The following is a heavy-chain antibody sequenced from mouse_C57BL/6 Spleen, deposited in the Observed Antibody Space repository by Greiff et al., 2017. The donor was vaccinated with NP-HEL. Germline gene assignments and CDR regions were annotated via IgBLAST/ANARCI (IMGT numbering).Heavy chain of an antibody. CDR3: ARRAPRYYGSSYWYFDV. Sequence: QVQLQQSGPELVKPGASVKLSCKASGYTFTSYDINWVKQRPGQGLEWIGWIYPRDGSTKYNEKFKGTATLTVDTSSSTAYMELHSLTSEDSAVYFCARRAPRYYGSSYWYFDVWGTGTTVTVSS. V-gene: IGHV1-85*01. CDR1: GYTFTSYD. D-gene: IGHD1-1*01. CDR2: IYPRDGST. J-gene: IGHJ1*03.